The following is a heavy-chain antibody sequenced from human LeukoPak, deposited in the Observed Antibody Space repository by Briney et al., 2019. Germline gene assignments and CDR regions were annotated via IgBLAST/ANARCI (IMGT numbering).Heavy chain of an antibody. Sequence: GGSLRLSCAASGLTFSSHWMHWVRQAPGKGLEWVATISASGGSTYYADSVKGRFTISRDNSKNMLYLQMNSLRAEDTAVYYCAKDLGYYYDSSGYYYFDYWGQGALVTVSS. CDR2: ISASGGST. CDR1: GLTFSSHW. V-gene: IGHV3-23*01. CDR3: AKDLGYYYDSSGYYYFDY. J-gene: IGHJ4*02. D-gene: IGHD3-22*01.